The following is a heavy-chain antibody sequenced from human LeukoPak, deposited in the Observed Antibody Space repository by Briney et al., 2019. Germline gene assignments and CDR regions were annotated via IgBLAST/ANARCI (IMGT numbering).Heavy chain of an antibody. D-gene: IGHD3-22*01. CDR1: GFTFSSYG. Sequence: GRSLRLSCAASGFTFSSYGMHWVRQAPGKGLEWVAVISYDGSNKYYADYVEGRFTISRDNSKNTLYLQMNSLRAEDTAVYYCAKGASGYYDSSGYTFDYWGQGTLVTVSS. J-gene: IGHJ4*02. V-gene: IGHV3-30*18. CDR3: AKGASGYYDSSGYTFDY. CDR2: ISYDGSNK.